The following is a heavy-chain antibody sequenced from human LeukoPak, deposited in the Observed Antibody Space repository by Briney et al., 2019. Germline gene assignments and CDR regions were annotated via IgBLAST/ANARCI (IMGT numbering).Heavy chain of an antibody. CDR1: GGTFSSYA. CDR3: ARWEYCSSTSCYTPFDY. J-gene: IGHJ4*02. CDR2: IIPIFGTA. Sequence: SVKVSCKASGGTFSSYAISWVRQAPGQGLEWMGGIIPIFGTANYAQEFQGRVTITADESTSTAYMELSSLRSEDTAVYYCARWEYCSSTSCYTPFDYWGQGTLVTVSS. D-gene: IGHD2-2*01. V-gene: IGHV1-69*13.